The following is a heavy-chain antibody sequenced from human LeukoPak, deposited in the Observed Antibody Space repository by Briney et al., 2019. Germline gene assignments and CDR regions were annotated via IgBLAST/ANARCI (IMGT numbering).Heavy chain of an antibody. CDR1: GFTFSSYN. J-gene: IGHJ4*02. D-gene: IGHD6-13*01. Sequence: GGSLRLSCAASGFTFSSYNMNWVRQAPGKGLEWVSSITSGSSYIYYADSVKGRFTISRDNAKNSLYLQMNSLRAEDTAVYYCARVYSTLFDYWGQGTLVTVSS. CDR3: ARVYSTLFDY. CDR2: ITSGSSYI. V-gene: IGHV3-21*01.